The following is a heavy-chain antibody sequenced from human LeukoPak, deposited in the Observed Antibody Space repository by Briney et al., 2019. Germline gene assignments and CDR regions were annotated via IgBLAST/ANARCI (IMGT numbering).Heavy chain of an antibody. CDR2: IYTSGST. Sequence: PSQTLSLTCTVSGGSISSGSYYWSWIRQPAGKGLEWIGRIYTSGSTNYNPSLKSRVTISVDTSKNQFSLKLSSVTAADTAVYYCAIGHSGYEHFDYWGQGTLVTVSS. V-gene: IGHV4-61*02. CDR3: AIGHSGYEHFDY. J-gene: IGHJ4*02. D-gene: IGHD5-12*01. CDR1: GGSISSGSYY.